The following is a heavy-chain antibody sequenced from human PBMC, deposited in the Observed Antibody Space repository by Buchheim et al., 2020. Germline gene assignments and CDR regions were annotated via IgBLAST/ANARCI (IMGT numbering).Heavy chain of an antibody. D-gene: IGHD1-14*01. CDR2: INTGIGDT. Sequence: QVHLVQSGAEVKRPGASVKVSCKASGYTFTSYAMHWVRQAPGQRLEWMGWINTGIGDTQYSPRFQGRVTITRDTSASTAYMELSSLRSEDTAVYYCASQIPTLSNLDYWGQGTL. J-gene: IGHJ4*02. V-gene: IGHV1-3*04. CDR1: GYTFTSYA. CDR3: ASQIPTLSNLDY.